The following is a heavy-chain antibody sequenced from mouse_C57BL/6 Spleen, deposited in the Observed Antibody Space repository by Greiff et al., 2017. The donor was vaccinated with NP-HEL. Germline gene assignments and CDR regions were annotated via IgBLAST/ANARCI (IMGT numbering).Heavy chain of an antibody. V-gene: IGHV8-12*01. CDR3: ARRGATVWYFDV. J-gene: IGHJ1*03. Sequence: QVQLKQSGPGILQSSQTLSLTCSFSGFSLSTSGMGVSWIRQPSGKGLEWLAHIYWDDDKRYNPSLKSRLTISKDTSRNQVFLKITSVDTADTATYYCARRGATVWYFDVWGTGTTVTVSS. CDR2: IYWDDDK. CDR1: GFSLSTSGMG. D-gene: IGHD1-1*01.